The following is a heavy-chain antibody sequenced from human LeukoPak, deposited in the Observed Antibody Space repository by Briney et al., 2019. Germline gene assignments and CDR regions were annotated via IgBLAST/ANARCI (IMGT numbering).Heavy chain of an antibody. D-gene: IGHD4-17*01. J-gene: IGHJ3*02. CDR3: ARFPDYGDYDDAFDI. Sequence: GGSLRLSCAASGFTFSSYGMHWVRQAPGKGLEWVAVISYDGSNKYYADSVKGRFTISRDNSKNTLYLQMNSLRAEDTAVYYCARFPDYGDYDDAFDIWGQGTMVTVSS. V-gene: IGHV3-30*03. CDR2: ISYDGSNK. CDR1: GFTFSSYG.